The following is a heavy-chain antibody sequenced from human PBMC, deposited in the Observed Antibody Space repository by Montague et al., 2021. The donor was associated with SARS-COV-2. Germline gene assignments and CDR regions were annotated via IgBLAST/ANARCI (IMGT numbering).Heavy chain of an antibody. V-gene: IGHV4-39*01. J-gene: IGHJ4*02. CDR2: FYYAGGT. Sequence: SETLSLTCTVSGGSVSRISSHWGWVRQPPGKGLEYIGSFYYAGGTQYNPSLKSRVTISVDTSNDQFSLEMNSVTAAGTAVYFCARLYGSSFDYWGQGTLVTVSS. CDR1: GGSVSRISSH. D-gene: IGHD4-17*01. CDR3: ARLYGSSFDY.